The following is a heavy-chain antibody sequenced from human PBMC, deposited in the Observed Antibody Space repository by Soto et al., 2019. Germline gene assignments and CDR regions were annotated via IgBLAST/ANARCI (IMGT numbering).Heavy chain of an antibody. CDR3: ARARDILTGYYPD. V-gene: IGHV1-69*13. CDR1: GYTFTSYG. Sequence: GASVKVSCKASGYTFTSYGISWVRQAPGQGLEWMGGIIPIYGTANYAQKFQGRVTMTADESTSTAYMELSSLRSEDTAVYYCARARDILTGYYPDWGQGTLVTVSS. J-gene: IGHJ4*02. D-gene: IGHD3-9*01. CDR2: IIPIYGTA.